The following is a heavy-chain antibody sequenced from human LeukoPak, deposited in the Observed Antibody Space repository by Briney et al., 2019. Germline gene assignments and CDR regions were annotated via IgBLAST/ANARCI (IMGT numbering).Heavy chain of an antibody. CDR2: ISYDGSNK. V-gene: IGHV3-30-3*01. Sequence: GGSLRLSCAASGFTFSNALHWVRQAPGKGLEWVAVISYDGSNKYYADSVKGRFTISRDNSENTLYLQTNSLRAEDTAVYYCARDREGEWLTAGLPLDYWGQGTLVTVSS. CDR1: GFTFSNA. D-gene: IGHD6-19*01. CDR3: ARDREGEWLTAGLPLDY. J-gene: IGHJ4*02.